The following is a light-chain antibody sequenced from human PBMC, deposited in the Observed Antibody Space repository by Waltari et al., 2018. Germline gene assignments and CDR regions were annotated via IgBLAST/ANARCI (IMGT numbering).Light chain of an antibody. CDR2: AAS. J-gene: IGKJ3*01. V-gene: IGKV1-39*01. Sequence: DIQMTQSPSSLSASVGDRVTITCRASQSISSYLNWYQHKPEKAPNLLIYAASSLQSGVPSRFSGSGSVTDFTLTISSLQPEDFATYYCQQSYSTPFTFGPGTKVDIK. CDR3: QQSYSTPFT. CDR1: QSISSY.